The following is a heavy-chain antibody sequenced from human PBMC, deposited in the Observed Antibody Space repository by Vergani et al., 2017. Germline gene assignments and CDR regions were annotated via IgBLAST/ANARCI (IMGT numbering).Heavy chain of an antibody. CDR1: GFTFDDYA. V-gene: IGHV3-9*01. J-gene: IGHJ6*02. CDR2: ISWNSGST. Sequence: EVQLVESGGGLVQPGRSLRLSCAASGFTFDDYAMHWVRQAPGKGLEWVSGISWNSGSTGYADSVKGRFTISRDNAKNSLYLQMNSLRAEDTAVYYCARVTLDDFWSGYSGPYYYYGMDVWGQGTTVTVSS. CDR3: ARVTLDDFWSGYSGPYYYYGMDV. D-gene: IGHD3-3*01.